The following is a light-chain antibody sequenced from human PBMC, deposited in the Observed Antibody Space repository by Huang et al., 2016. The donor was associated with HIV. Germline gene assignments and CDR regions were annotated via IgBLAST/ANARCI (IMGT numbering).Light chain of an antibody. CDR3: QQRGSWPLT. CDR1: QSVANH. V-gene: IGKV3-11*01. CDR2: DAS. Sequence: EIVLTQSPATLSLSTGERATLSCRASQSVANHLAWYQQKPGQAPRLLIYDASNRATGIPARFSGSGSGTDFTLTISSLEPEDFAVYYCQQRGSWPLTFGGGTKVDI. J-gene: IGKJ4*01.